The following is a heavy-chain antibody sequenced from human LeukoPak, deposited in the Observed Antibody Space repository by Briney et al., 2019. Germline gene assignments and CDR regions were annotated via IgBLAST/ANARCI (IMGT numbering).Heavy chain of an antibody. J-gene: IGHJ4*02. CDR1: GGSIRSSSYY. Sequence: PSETLSLTCTVSGGSIRSSSYYWGWIRQPPGKGLEWVGSIYYGGTTYYNPALKSRVTISLDMSRSQFSLQVRSVTAADTALYYCARFVYGDYLIDYWGQGTLVTISS. D-gene: IGHD4-17*01. V-gene: IGHV4-39*01. CDR3: ARFVYGDYLIDY. CDR2: IYYGGTT.